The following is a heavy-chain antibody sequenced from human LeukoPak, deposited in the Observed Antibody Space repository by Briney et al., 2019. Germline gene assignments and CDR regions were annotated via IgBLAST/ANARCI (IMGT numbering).Heavy chain of an antibody. Sequence: SETLSLTCTVSGGSISSSSYYWGWTRQPPGKGLEWIGSIYYSGSTYYNPSLKSRVTISVDTSKNQFSLKLSSVTAADTAVYYCARHRSTTVTTGFGYWGQGTLVTVSS. CDR3: ARHRSTTVTTGFGY. CDR1: GGSISSSSYY. J-gene: IGHJ4*02. CDR2: IYYSGST. V-gene: IGHV4-39*01. D-gene: IGHD4-17*01.